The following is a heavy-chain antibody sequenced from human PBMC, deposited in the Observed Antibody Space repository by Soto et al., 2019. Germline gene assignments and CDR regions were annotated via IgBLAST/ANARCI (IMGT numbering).Heavy chain of an antibody. V-gene: IGHV3-7*01. CDR3: ARSHSIVVVVESYFDY. D-gene: IGHD2-15*01. CDR1: GFTFSSYA. Sequence: PGGSLRLSCAASGFTFSSYAMSWVRQAPGKGLEWVSNIRGDGSRKYYVDSVKGRFTISRDNAKNSLYLQMNSLRAEDTAVYYCARSHSIVVVVESYFDYWGQGTLVTVSS. CDR2: IRGDGSRK. J-gene: IGHJ4*02.